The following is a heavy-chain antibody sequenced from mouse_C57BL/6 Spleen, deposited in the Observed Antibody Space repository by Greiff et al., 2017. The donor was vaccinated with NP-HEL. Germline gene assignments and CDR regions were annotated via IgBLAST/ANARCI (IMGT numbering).Heavy chain of an antibody. CDR2: ISLKSNNSAT. CDR3: THERESAY. D-gene: IGHD1-3*01. Sequence: EVQLVESGGGLVQPGGSMKLSCVASGFTFSNYWMNWVRQSPEQGLEWVAEISLKSNNSATHYAESVKGRFTISRYDSKSSVYLQMNNLRAEDTGINYCTHERESAYWGKGTTLTVSA. J-gene: IGHJ2*01. CDR1: GFTFSNYW. V-gene: IGHV6-6*02.